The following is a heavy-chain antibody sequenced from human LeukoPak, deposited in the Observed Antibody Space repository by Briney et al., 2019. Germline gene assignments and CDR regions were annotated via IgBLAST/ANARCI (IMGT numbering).Heavy chain of an antibody. D-gene: IGHD3-22*01. CDR3: ARELRDYYNSSGSNRDY. CDR1: GYTFTSYY. V-gene: IGHV1-46*01. J-gene: IGHJ4*02. Sequence: ASVTVSCKASGYTFTSYYMHWVRQAPGQGLEWMGIINPSGGSTSYAQKFQGRVTMTRDMSTSTVYMELSSLRSEDTAVYYCARELRDYYNSSGSNRDYWGQGTLVTVSS. CDR2: INPSGGST.